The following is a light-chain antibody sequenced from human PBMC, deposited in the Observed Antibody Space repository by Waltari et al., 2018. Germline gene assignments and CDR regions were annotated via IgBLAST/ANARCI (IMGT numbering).Light chain of an antibody. CDR2: EVT. Sequence: QSGLAQPASASGSPGQSITITCTGTSSDVGNYNLVSWYQQRPGKAPRPLIYEVTKRAPGTSDRFSASKSSNTASLSISGLQAQEDEADYYCCSYVGLGTYVFGTGTKVTV. CDR3: CSYVGLGTYV. CDR1: SSDVGNYNL. J-gene: IGLJ1*01. V-gene: IGLV2-23*02.